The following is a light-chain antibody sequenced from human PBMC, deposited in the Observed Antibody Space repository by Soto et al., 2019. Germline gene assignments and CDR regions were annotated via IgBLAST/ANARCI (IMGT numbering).Light chain of an antibody. J-gene: IGKJ4*01. CDR2: DAS. CDR3: QQFLSYPLT. V-gene: IGKV1-13*02. CDR1: QDISSA. Sequence: AIQLTQSPSSLSASVGDRVTITCRASQDISSALAWYQQEPGKAPKLLIYDASSLESGVPSRFSGSGSGTDFTLTISSLQPEDFATFYCQQFLSYPLTFGGGTKVDIK.